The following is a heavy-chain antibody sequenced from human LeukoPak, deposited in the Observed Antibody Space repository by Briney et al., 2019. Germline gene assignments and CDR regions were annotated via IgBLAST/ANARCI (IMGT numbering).Heavy chain of an antibody. CDR3: AKEGGYSYGYPWGYFDY. J-gene: IGHJ4*02. D-gene: IGHD5-18*01. Sequence: GGSLRLSCAASGFTFSSYGMHWVRQAPGKGLKWVAVIWYDGSNKYYADSVKGRFTISRDNSKNTLYLQMNSLRAEDTAVYYCAKEGGYSYGYPWGYFDYWGQGTLVTVSS. CDR2: IWYDGSNK. V-gene: IGHV3-33*06. CDR1: GFTFSSYG.